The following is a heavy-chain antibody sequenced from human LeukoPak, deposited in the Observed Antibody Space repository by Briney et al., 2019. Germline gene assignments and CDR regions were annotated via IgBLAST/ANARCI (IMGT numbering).Heavy chain of an antibody. CDR2: INPNSGGT. CDR1: GYTFTGYY. J-gene: IGHJ4*02. Sequence: ASVKVSCKASGYTFTGYYMHWVRQAPGQGLEWMGWINPNSGGTNYAQKFQGRVTMSKDTSISTAYMELSRLGSDDAAVYYWASSPRGGFGYWGQGTLVTVSS. D-gene: IGHD3-16*01. V-gene: IGHV1-2*02. CDR3: ASSPRGGFGY.